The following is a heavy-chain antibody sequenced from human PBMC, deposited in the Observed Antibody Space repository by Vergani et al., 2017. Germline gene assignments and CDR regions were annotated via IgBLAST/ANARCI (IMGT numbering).Heavy chain of an antibody. D-gene: IGHD6-13*01. Sequence: QVQLVQSGAEVKKPGSSVKVSCKASGGTFSSYAISWVRQAPGQGLEWMGRIIPILGIANYAQKFQGRVTITADKSTSTAYMELSSLRSEDTAVYYCARELSSSWYSTSFYYYGMDVWGQGTTVTVSS. J-gene: IGHJ6*02. CDR1: GGTFSSYA. CDR2: IIPILGIA. V-gene: IGHV1-69*04. CDR3: ARELSSSWYSTSFYYYGMDV.